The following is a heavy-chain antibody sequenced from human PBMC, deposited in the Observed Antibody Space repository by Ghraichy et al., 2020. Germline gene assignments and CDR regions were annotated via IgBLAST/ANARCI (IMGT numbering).Heavy chain of an antibody. CDR2: ISSSSSYI. V-gene: IGHV3-21*01. CDR3: ARDSLSGSYYFDY. Sequence: LSLTCAASGFTFSSYSMNWVRQAPGKGLEWVSSISSSSSYIYYADSVKGRFTISRDNAKNSLYLQMNSLRAEDTAVYYCARDSLSGSYYFDYWGQGTLVTVSS. J-gene: IGHJ4*02. D-gene: IGHD1-26*01. CDR1: GFTFSSYS.